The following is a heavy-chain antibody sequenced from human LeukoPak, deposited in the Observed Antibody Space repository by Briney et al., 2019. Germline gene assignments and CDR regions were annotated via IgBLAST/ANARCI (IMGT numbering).Heavy chain of an antibody. CDR1: GFTFSRYA. D-gene: IGHD1-26*01. CDR2: ISGSGGST. Sequence: PGGSLRLYCAASGFTFSRYAMSGGRQAPGKGLEWASAISGSGGSTYYADSVKGRFTISRDNSKNTLYLQMNSLRAEDTAVYYCAKERARTRSYSVDYWGQGTLVTVSS. V-gene: IGHV3-23*01. CDR3: AKERARTRSYSVDY. J-gene: IGHJ4*02.